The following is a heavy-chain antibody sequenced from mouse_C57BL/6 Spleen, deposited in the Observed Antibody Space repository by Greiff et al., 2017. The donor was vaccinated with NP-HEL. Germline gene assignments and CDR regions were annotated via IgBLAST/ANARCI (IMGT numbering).Heavy chain of an antibody. Sequence: VQLQQSGTVLARPGASVKMSCKTSGYTFTSYWMHWVKQRPGQGLEWIGAIYPGNSDTSYNQKFKGKAKLTAVTSASTAYMELSSLTNEDSAVYYCRRRLRSWYFDVWGTGTTVTVSS. CDR3: RRRLRSWYFDV. CDR1: GYTFTSYW. V-gene: IGHV1-5*01. CDR2: IYPGNSDT. J-gene: IGHJ1*03. D-gene: IGHD1-1*01.